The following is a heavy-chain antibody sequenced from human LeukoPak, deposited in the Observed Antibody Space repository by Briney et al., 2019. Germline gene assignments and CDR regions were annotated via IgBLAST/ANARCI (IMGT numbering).Heavy chain of an antibody. CDR1: GFTFSSYW. V-gene: IGHV3-7*01. CDR2: IKQDGSEK. Sequence: GGSLRLSCAASGFTFSSYWMSWVRQAPGKGLEWVANIKQDGSEKYYADSVKGRFTISRDNAKNSLYLQMNSLRAEDTAVYYCARDSTQQLGGGYYYYYGMDVWGQGTTVTVSS. D-gene: IGHD6-13*01. J-gene: IGHJ6*02. CDR3: ARDSTQQLGGGYYYYYGMDV.